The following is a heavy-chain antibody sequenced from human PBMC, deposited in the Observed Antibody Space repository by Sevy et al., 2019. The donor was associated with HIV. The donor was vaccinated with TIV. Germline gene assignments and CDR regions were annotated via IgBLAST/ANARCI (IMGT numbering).Heavy chain of an antibody. J-gene: IGHJ4*02. CDR3: ASQASMIVVV. CDR2: ISYDGSNK. Sequence: GGSLRLSCAASGFTFSSYGMHWVRQAPGKGLEWVAVISYDGSNKYYADSVKGRFTISRDNSKNTLYLQMNSLRAEDTAVYYCASQASMIVVVWGQGTLVTVSS. CDR1: GFTFSSYG. D-gene: IGHD3-22*01. V-gene: IGHV3-30*03.